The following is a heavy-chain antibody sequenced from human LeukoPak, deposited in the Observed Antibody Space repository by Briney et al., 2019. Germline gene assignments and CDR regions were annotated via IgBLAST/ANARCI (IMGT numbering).Heavy chain of an antibody. Sequence: ASVKVSCKASGYTFTGYYGYYMHWVRQAPGQGLEWMGWINPNSDDTKYAQKFQGRVTMTRDTSISTAYMELSSLRSDDTAVYYCAREGRSGAIAAAGTYNWFDPWGQGALVTVSS. CDR1: GYTFTGYYGYY. D-gene: IGHD6-13*01. V-gene: IGHV1-2*02. CDR3: AREGRSGAIAAAGTYNWFDP. CDR2: INPNSDDT. J-gene: IGHJ5*02.